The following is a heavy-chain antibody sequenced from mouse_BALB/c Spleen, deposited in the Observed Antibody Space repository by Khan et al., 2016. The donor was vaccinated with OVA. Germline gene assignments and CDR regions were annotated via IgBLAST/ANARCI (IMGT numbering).Heavy chain of an antibody. D-gene: IGHD2-4*01. CDR2: IYPGSVNT. CDR3: AGDDYFVGDAMDY. Sequence: QVRLQQSGPELVKPGASVRISCKASGYTFTTYYIHWVKQRPGQGLQWIGWIYPGSVNTQYNEQFTGTATLTADKSSSTAYMQLSSLTSEDSAVYVCAGDDYFVGDAMDYWGQGTSVTVSS. CDR1: GYTFTTYY. J-gene: IGHJ4*01. V-gene: IGHV1S56*01.